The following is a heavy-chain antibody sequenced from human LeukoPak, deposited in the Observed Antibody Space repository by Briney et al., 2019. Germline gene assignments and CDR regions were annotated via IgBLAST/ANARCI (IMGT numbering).Heavy chain of an antibody. CDR3: AKSPSSSWYTGCD. J-gene: IGHJ4*02. Sequence: GGSLRLSCAASGFTFSSYAMSWVRQAPGKGLEWVSAISGSGGSTYYADSVKGRFTVSRDNSKNTLYLQMNSLRAEDTAVYYCAKSPSSSWYTGCDWGQGTLVTVSS. D-gene: IGHD6-13*01. CDR1: GFTFSSYA. CDR2: ISGSGGST. V-gene: IGHV3-23*01.